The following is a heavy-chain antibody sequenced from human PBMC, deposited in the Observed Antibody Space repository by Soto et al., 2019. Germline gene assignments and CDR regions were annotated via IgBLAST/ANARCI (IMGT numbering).Heavy chain of an antibody. CDR2: ISFDGSNK. CDR1: GFTFSSYT. Sequence: QVQVVESGGGVVQPGRSLRLSCAASGFTFSSYTMHWVRQAPGKGLEWVAVISFDGSNKLYADSVKGRFTISRDNSNNXXYLQMNSVRPEDTAVYYCARGSSTVVTHPNWYFGLWVRGTLVTVSS. D-gene: IGHD4-17*01. V-gene: IGHV3-30-3*01. J-gene: IGHJ2*01. CDR3: ARGSSTVVTHPNWYFGL.